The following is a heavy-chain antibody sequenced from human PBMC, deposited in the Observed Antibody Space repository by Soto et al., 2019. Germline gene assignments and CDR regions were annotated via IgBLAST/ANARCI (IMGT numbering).Heavy chain of an antibody. CDR2: IIPIFGTA. CDR3: ATHKGGPCSSTSCYRMEFDY. Sequence: SVKVSCKASGGTFSSYAISWVRQAPGQGLEWMGGIIPIFGTANYAQKFQGRVTTTADESTSTAYMELSSLRSEDTAVYYCATHKGGPCSSTSCYRMEFDYWGQGTLVTVSS. J-gene: IGHJ4*02. V-gene: IGHV1-69*13. D-gene: IGHD2-2*01. CDR1: GGTFSSYA.